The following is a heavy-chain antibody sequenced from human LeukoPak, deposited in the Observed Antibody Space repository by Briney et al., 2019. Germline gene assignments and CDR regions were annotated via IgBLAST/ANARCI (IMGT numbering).Heavy chain of an antibody. CDR3: ARVLCDIVGCLYGMDV. V-gene: IGHV3-48*03. J-gene: IGHJ6*02. D-gene: IGHD2-15*01. Sequence: PGGSLRLSCAASGFTFSSYEMNWVRQAPGEGLEWVSYISSSGSTIYYADSVKGRFTISRDNAKNSLYLQMNSLRAEDTAVYYCARVLCDIVGCLYGMDVWGQGTTVTVSS. CDR2: ISSSGSTI. CDR1: GFTFSSYE.